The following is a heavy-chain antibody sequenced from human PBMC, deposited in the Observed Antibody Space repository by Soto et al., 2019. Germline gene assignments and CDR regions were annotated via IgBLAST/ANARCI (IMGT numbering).Heavy chain of an antibody. J-gene: IGHJ5*02. Sequence: QVQLVQSGAEVKKPGASVKVSCKASGYTFTSYGISWVRQAPGQGLEWMGWISANNGNTNDAQKPQGRVTMTPDTSTRTAYMELRGLRSDDTAVYYCARVSRGGWEANWFDPWGQGTLVTVSS. D-gene: IGHD1-26*01. V-gene: IGHV1-18*01. CDR3: ARVSRGGWEANWFDP. CDR2: ISANNGNT. CDR1: GYTFTSYG.